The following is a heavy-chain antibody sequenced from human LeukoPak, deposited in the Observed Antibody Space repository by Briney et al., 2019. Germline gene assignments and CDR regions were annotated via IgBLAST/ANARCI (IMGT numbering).Heavy chain of an antibody. CDR3: AGRIQPTDDAFDI. CDR2: IYSGGST. CDR1: GFTVSTNY. Sequence: GGSLRLSCAASGFTVSTNYMSWVRQAPGKGLEWVSVIYSGGSTYYTDSVKGRFTISRDISKNTVYLQMNSLRAEDTAVYYCAGRIQPTDDAFDIWGLGTMVTVSS. V-gene: IGHV3-53*01. J-gene: IGHJ3*02. D-gene: IGHD5-18*01.